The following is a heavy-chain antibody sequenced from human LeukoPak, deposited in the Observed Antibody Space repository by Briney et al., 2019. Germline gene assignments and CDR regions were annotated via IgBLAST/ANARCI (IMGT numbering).Heavy chain of an antibody. CDR3: ARGEVDSNVDY. J-gene: IGHJ4*02. V-gene: IGHV3-7*05. D-gene: IGHD4-11*01. CDR2: IEQDGSEE. Sequence: GGSLRLSCAASGFIFSAYWMNWVRQAPGKGLEWVANIEQDGSEEYYVDSVKGRFTISRDNAKNSLYLQMNSLRAEDTAVYYCARGEVDSNVDYWGQGTLVTVSS. CDR1: GFIFSAYW.